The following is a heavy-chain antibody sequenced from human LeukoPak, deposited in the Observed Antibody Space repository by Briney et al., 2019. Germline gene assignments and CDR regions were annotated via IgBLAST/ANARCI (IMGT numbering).Heavy chain of an antibody. CDR1: AYTFSGYY. CDR2: INFNSGGT. Sequence: GAPVKVSCKASAYTFSGYYIHWVRQAPGQGLEWMGWINFNSGGTNYAQKFQGRVTMTRDTSISTAYMELSRLRSDDTAVYYCARNYYDSSGYYFSGRGGYFDYWGQGTLVTVSS. V-gene: IGHV1-2*02. CDR3: ARNYYDSSGYYFSGRGGYFDY. J-gene: IGHJ4*02. D-gene: IGHD3-22*01.